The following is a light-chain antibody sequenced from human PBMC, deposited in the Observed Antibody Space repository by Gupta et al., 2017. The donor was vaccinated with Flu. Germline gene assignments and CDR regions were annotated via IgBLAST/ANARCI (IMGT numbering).Light chain of an antibody. J-gene: IGKJ2*01. CDR3: QQGIHWPKT. CDR1: QSVSSY. V-gene: IGKV3-11*01. Sequence: PATLSLSPGERATLSCRASQSVSSYLTWYQQKPGQTPRLLIYDTSNRATGIPARFSGSGSGTDFTLTISSLEPEDFAVYYCQQGIHWPKTFGQGTRLEIK. CDR2: DTS.